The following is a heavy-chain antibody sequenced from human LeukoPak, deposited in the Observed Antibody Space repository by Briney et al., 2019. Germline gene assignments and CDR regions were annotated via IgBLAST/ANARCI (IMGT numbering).Heavy chain of an antibody. CDR3: AKDALGAGGFDY. Sequence: PSETLSLTCAVYGGSFSGYYWSWIRQPPGKGPEWIGEINHSGSTNYNPSLKSRVTISVDTSKNQFSLKLSSETAADTAVYYCAKDALGAGGFDYWGQGTLVTVSS. CDR1: GGSFSGYY. CDR2: INHSGST. V-gene: IGHV4-34*01. J-gene: IGHJ4*02. D-gene: IGHD3-16*01.